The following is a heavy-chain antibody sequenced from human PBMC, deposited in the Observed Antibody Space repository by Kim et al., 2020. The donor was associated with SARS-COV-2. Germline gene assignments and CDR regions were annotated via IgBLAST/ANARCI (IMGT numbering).Heavy chain of an antibody. CDR3: TRASEVRYYEGENFDY. V-gene: IGHV3-49*04. Sequence: GGSLRLSCTASGFTFGDYAMSWVRQAPGKGLEWVGFIRSKAYGGTTEYAASVKGRFTISRDDSKSIAYLQMNSLKTEDTAVYYCTRASEVRYYEGENFDYWGQGTLVTVSS. CDR1: GFTFGDYA. J-gene: IGHJ4*02. CDR2: IRSKAYGGTT. D-gene: IGHD3-10*01.